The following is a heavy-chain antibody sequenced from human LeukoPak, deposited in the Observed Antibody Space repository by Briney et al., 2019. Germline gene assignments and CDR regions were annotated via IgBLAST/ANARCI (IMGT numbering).Heavy chain of an antibody. Sequence: GGSLRLSCAASGITFTGYYMHWVRQAPGQGLEWMGWINPNSGGTNYAQKFQGRVTMTRDTSISTAYMELSRLRSDDTAVYYCARRPRVGSSGAFDIWGQGTMVTVSS. J-gene: IGHJ3*02. CDR3: ARRPRVGSSGAFDI. CDR1: GITFTGYY. CDR2: INPNSGGT. V-gene: IGHV1-2*02. D-gene: IGHD5-24*01.